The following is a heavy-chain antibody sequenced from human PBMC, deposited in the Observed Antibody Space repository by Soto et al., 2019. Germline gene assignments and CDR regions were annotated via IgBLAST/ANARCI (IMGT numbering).Heavy chain of an antibody. CDR3: ARQGEEQWLGGYYYYYMDV. D-gene: IGHD6-19*01. CDR2: IYYSGST. CDR1: GGSISSYY. J-gene: IGHJ6*03. Sequence: SETLSLTCTVSGGSISSYYWSWIRQPPGKGLEWIGYIYYSGSTNYNPSLKSRVTISVDTSKNQFSLKLSSVTAADTAVYYCARQGEEQWLGGYYYYYMDVWGKGTTVTVSS. V-gene: IGHV4-59*08.